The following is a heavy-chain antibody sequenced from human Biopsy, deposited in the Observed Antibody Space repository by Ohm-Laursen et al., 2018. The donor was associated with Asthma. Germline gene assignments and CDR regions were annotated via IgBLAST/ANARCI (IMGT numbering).Heavy chain of an antibody. Sequence: ASVKVSCKASGYNFISFAIHWVRQAPGQRLEWMGWINAGNGNTKYSQKFQGRVTITRDTSASTAYMELRSLTSDDTAVYYCAKVDPYSGYYFRVGARLLWFDPWGQGTLVTVSS. J-gene: IGHJ5*02. D-gene: IGHD5-12*01. CDR3: AKVDPYSGYYFRVGARLLWFDP. CDR1: GYNFISFA. V-gene: IGHV1-3*01. CDR2: INAGNGNT.